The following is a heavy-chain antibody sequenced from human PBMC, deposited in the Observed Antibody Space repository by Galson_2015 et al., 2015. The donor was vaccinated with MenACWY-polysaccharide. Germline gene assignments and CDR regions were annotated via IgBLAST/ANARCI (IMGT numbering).Heavy chain of an antibody. J-gene: IGHJ5*02. CDR1: GFTSSSYV. CDR2: ITDSGSST. D-gene: IGHD1-26*01. Sequence: SLRLSCAVSGFTSSSYVMSWVRQAPGRGLEWVSSITDSGSSTYYVGSVKGRFTFSRDNSKNTLFLQMNSLRADDTAVYYCAKGGREVDNWLDPWGQGALVTVSS. V-gene: IGHV3-23*01. CDR3: AKGGREVDNWLDP.